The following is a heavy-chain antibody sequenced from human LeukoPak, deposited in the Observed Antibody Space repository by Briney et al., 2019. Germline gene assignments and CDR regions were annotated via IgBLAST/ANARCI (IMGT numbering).Heavy chain of an antibody. CDR3: ARDGPVLLWFGESYFDY. CDR1: GYTFTSYD. CDR2: MNPNSGNT. Sequence: ASVKVSCKASGYTFTSYDINWVRQATGQGLEWMGWMNPNSGNTGYAQKFQGRVTMTRNTSISTAYMELSSLRSEDTAVYYCARDGPVLLWFGESYFDYWGQGTLVTVSS. D-gene: IGHD3-10*01. J-gene: IGHJ4*02. V-gene: IGHV1-8*01.